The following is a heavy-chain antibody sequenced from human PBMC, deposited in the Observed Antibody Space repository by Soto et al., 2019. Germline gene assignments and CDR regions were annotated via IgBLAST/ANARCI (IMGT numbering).Heavy chain of an antibody. D-gene: IGHD3-3*01. V-gene: IGHV1-18*04. J-gene: IGHJ6*02. CDR1: GYTFTSYG. CDR3: TRYYDFWSGYYTGGYYYYGMDV. Sequence: QVQLVQSGAEVKKHGASVKVSCKASGYTFTSYGISWVRQAPGQGLEWMGWISAYNGNTNYAQKLQGRVTMTTDTSTSTAYMELRSLRSDDTAVYYCTRYYDFWSGYYTGGYYYYGMDVWGQGTTVTVSS. CDR2: ISAYNGNT.